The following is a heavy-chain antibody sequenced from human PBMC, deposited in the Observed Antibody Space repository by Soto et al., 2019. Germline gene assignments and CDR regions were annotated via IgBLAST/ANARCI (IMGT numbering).Heavy chain of an antibody. D-gene: IGHD6-19*01. CDR1: GLPFISYG. Sequence: QVQLVESGGAVVNLGRSRKLPWAASGLPFISYGRHGAGRAPAKGREWVAVISYDGSNKYYADSVKGRFTISRDNSKNTLYLQMNSLRAEDTAVYYCAKSSSGWYWYFDLWGRGTLVTVSS. CDR3: AKSSSGWYWYFDL. J-gene: IGHJ2*01. V-gene: IGHV3-30*18. CDR2: ISYDGSNK.